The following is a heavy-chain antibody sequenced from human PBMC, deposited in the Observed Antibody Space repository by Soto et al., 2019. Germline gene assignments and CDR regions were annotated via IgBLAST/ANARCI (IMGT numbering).Heavy chain of an antibody. CDR3: TSRVKEIHIEF. V-gene: IGHV4-39*02. Sequence: LQLQESGPRLVKPSASLSLTCTVSGGSIASTDHYWGWVRQPPGKGLQWVASISFSGSPYYNPSLMSRVPISADTPRNLSSLGLSSVTAADTAVYYCTSRVKEIHIEFWCRGTLVNVSS. J-gene: IGHJ4*02. CDR2: ISFSGSP. CDR1: GGSIASTDHY.